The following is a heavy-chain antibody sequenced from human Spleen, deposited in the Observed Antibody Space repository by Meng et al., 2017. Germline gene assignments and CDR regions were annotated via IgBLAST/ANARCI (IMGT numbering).Heavy chain of an antibody. J-gene: IGHJ4*02. CDR2: INPNSVGT. CDR3: ARGMPGDWIGDYAEFNS. CDR1: GSTSTVYY. D-gene: IGHD4-17*01. V-gene: IGHV1-2*06. Sequence: HVHLGQSGAESKKPGAQVKVPCKVTGSTSTVYYTPWVLPAPGQGLGWLVRINPNSVGTNYPQKFQARVTITRDTSISTAYMELSRLRSDDSAVYYCARGMPGDWIGDYAEFNSWGQGTLVTVSS.